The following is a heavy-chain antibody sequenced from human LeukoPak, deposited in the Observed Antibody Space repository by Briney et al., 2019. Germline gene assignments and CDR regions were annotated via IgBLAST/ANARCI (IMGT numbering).Heavy chain of an antibody. CDR3: ANLNAPYWGNFDY. CDR2: ISDSGVTA. V-gene: IGHV3-23*01. CDR1: GFTFSSYA. J-gene: IGHJ4*02. D-gene: IGHD3-16*01. Sequence: GGSLRLSCAASGFTFSSYAMSWVRQAPGQGLDWVSAISDSGVTAYYADSVKGRFTISRDNSKSTLYLQMNSLRAEDTAVYYCANLNAPYWGNFDYWGQGTLVTVSS.